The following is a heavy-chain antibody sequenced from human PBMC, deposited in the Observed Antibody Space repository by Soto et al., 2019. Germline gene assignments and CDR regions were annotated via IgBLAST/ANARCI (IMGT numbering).Heavy chain of an antibody. Sequence: PGGSLRLSCAASGFTFSSYAMSWVRQAPGKGLEWVSAISGSGGSTYYADSVKVRFTISRDNSKNTLYLQMNSLRDEDTAVYYCAKAGGNSSPTFTTLYYYYGMDVRCQGTTVTV. CDR2: ISGSGGST. J-gene: IGHJ6*02. CDR1: GFTFSSYA. V-gene: IGHV3-23*01. D-gene: IGHD6-19*01. CDR3: AKAGGNSSPTFTTLYYYYGMDV.